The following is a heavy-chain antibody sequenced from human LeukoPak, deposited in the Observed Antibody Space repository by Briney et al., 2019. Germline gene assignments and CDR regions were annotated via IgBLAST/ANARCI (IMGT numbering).Heavy chain of an antibody. CDR1: GFTFSSYS. J-gene: IGHJ5*02. CDR3: ARDPMPGYSYGYFRNWFDP. Sequence: GGSLRLSCAASGFTFSSYSMNWVRQAPGKGLEWVSYISSSSSTIYYADSVKGRFTISRDNSKNTLYLQMNSLRAEDTAVYYCARDPMPGYSYGYFRNWFDPWGQGTLVTVSS. V-gene: IGHV3-48*01. CDR2: ISSSSSTI. D-gene: IGHD5-18*01.